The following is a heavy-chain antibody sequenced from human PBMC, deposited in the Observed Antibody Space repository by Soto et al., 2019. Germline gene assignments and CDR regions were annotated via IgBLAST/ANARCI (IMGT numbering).Heavy chain of an antibody. CDR2: IIPIFGTA. V-gene: IGHV1-69*13. Sequence: ASVKVSCKASGGTFSSYALSWLRQATGQGLEWMGGIIPIFGTANYAQKFQGRVTITADESTSTAYMELSSLRSEDTAVYYCARASEQRGLGYYYYYGMDVWGQGTTVTVSS. J-gene: IGHJ6*02. CDR1: GGTFSSYA. D-gene: IGHD6-25*01. CDR3: ARASEQRGLGYYYYYGMDV.